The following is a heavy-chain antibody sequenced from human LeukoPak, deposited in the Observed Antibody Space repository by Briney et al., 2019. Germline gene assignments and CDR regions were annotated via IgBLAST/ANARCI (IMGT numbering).Heavy chain of an antibody. Sequence: GGSLRLSCAASGFTFSSYAMSWVRQAPGKGLEWVSAISGSGGSTYYADSVKGRFTISRDNSKNTLYLQMNSLRAEDTAVYYCAKDPSAMVSHTMDVWGQGTTVTVSS. CDR3: AKDPSAMVSHTMDV. D-gene: IGHD5-18*01. V-gene: IGHV3-23*01. J-gene: IGHJ6*02. CDR1: GFTFSSYA. CDR2: ISGSGGST.